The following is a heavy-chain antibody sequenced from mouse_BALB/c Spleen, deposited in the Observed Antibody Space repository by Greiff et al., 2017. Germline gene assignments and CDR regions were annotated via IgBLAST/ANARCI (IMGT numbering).Heavy chain of an antibody. Sequence: DVKLVESGAELVKPGASVKLSCTASGFNIKDTYMHWVKQRPEQGLEWIGRIDPANGNTKYDPKFQGKATITADTSSNTAYLQLSSLTSEDTAVYYCASITTARGYYAMDYWGQGTSVTVSS. CDR1: GFNIKDTY. V-gene: IGHV14-3*02. J-gene: IGHJ4*01. D-gene: IGHD1-2*01. CDR3: ASITTARGYYAMDY. CDR2: IDPANGNT.